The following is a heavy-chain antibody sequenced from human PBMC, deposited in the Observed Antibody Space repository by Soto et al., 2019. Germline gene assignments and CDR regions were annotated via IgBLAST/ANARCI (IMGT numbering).Heavy chain of an antibody. CDR2: IYWDADQ. D-gene: IGHD2-2*01. V-gene: IGHV2-5*02. J-gene: IGHJ3*01. Sequence: QITLKESGPTLVKPTQTLTLTCTFSGFSLSTDGVGVGWIRQPPGKALEWLALIYWDADQRYSPSLKTRLTITQDTSKNQVVLTMTNMYPVDTATYYCAHAYGGTSWPNDAFDVWGQGTVVTVSS. CDR3: AHAYGGTSWPNDAFDV. CDR1: GFSLSTDGVG.